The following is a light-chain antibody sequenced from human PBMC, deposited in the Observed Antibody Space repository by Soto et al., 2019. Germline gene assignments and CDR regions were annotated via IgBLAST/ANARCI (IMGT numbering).Light chain of an antibody. CDR2: DSS. CDR3: QHYDHLPLS. Sequence: DIQLTQSPSSLSASVGDRVTITCQASQGINNYLNWYQQKPGKAPELLIFDSSNLKTGVPSRFSGSGSETDSTLTISSLQPDDVATYYCQHYDHLPLSFGGGTKVEIK. CDR1: QGINNY. V-gene: IGKV1-33*01. J-gene: IGKJ4*01.